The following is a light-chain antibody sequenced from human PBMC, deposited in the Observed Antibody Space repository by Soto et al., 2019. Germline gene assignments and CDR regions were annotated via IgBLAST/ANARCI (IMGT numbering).Light chain of an antibody. CDR1: QSVSSY. V-gene: IGKV3-11*01. CDR3: QQRSNWPT. J-gene: IGKJ5*01. CDR2: DAS. Sequence: EIVLTQSPATLSLSPGERATLSCRASQSVSSYLAWYQQEPGQAPRLLIHDASNRATGIPARFSGSGSGTDFTLTISSLEPEDFAVYYCQQRSNWPTFGQGTRLEIK.